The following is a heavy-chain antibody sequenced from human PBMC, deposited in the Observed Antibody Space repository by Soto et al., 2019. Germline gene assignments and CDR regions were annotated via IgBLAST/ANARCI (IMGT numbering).Heavy chain of an antibody. D-gene: IGHD6-6*01. Sequence: SVKVSFKASGGTFISYAISWVRQAPGQGLEWMGGIIPIFGTANYAQKFQGRVTITADESTSTAYMELSSLRSEDTAVYYCARDRYSSSSSLYYGMDVWGQGTTVTVSS. CDR2: IIPIFGTA. CDR3: ARDRYSSSSSLYYGMDV. J-gene: IGHJ6*02. V-gene: IGHV1-69*13. CDR1: GGTFISYA.